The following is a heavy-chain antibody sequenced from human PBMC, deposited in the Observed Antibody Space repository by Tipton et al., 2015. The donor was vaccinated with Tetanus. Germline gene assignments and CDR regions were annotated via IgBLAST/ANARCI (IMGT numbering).Heavy chain of an antibody. D-gene: IGHD6-6*01. J-gene: IGHJ5*02. Sequence: TLSLTCNVTGALLTTGGYFWNWIRQQPGKGPEWIGYIYYSGDTFYNPSLKSRVTISVDTSKNQFSLNLRSVTAADTAVYYCARDQGGGRVVRLNWFDPWGQGTLVTVSS. CDR2: IYYSGDT. V-gene: IGHV4-31*03. CDR3: ARDQGGGRVVRLNWFDP. CDR1: GALLTTGGYF.